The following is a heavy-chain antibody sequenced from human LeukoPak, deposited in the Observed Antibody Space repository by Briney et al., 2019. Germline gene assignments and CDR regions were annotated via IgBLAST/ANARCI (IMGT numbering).Heavy chain of an antibody. CDR2: INANSGGT. Sequence: ASVKVSCKASGYTFTGYYMHWVRQAPGQGLEWMGWINANSGGTNYAQKFQGRVTMTRDTSISTAYMELSRLRSDDTAVYYCARALRITMVRGVNNYFDYWGQGTLVTVSS. CDR1: GYTFTGYY. J-gene: IGHJ4*02. D-gene: IGHD3-10*01. CDR3: ARALRITMVRGVNNYFDY. V-gene: IGHV1-2*02.